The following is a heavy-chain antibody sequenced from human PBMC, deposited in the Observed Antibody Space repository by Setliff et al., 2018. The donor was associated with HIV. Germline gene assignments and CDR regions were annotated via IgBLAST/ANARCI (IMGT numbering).Heavy chain of an antibody. V-gene: IGHV4-39*01. CDR2: IHYNERT. D-gene: IGHD3-22*01. Sequence: PSETLSLTCTVSGGSASNSRYYWAWIRQPPGKGLEYIGSIHYNERTYYNPSLKSRVAISIDTSKNQFSLNLTSVTAADTAVYHCASRVYYYDSNNFLREEGFDPWGQGTLVTVSS. J-gene: IGHJ5*02. CDR1: GGSASNSRYY. CDR3: ASRVYYYDSNNFLREEGFDP.